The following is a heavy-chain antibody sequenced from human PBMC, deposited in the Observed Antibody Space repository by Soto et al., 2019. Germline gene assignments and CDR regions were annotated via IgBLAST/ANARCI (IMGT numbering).Heavy chain of an antibody. V-gene: IGHV3-33*01. J-gene: IGHJ4*02. CDR3: ARSSGSYFAAFYDN. D-gene: IGHD3-10*01. CDR1: AFSFSKSG. CDR2: IWDDGGNK. Sequence: QARLVESGGGVVQPGTSLRLSCAASAFSFSKSGMHWVRQAPGKGLEWVAAIWDDGGNKYYADSVRGRFTISRDNSKNTLFLQMSSLTAEDTAFYYCARSSGSYFAAFYDNWGQGTLVTVSS.